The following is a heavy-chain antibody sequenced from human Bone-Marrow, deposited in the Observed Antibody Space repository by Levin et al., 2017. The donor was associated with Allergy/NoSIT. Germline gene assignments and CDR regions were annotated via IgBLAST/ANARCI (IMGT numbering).Heavy chain of an antibody. Sequence: LSLTCAASGFSFSAYNMNWVRQAPGKGLEWVSSISSSSAYIYYVDSVKGRFTISRDNAKNSLYLQMNSLRAEDTAVYYCARTIGFCSSTSCRGDYWGQGTLVTVSS. V-gene: IGHV3-21*01. CDR1: GFSFSAYN. J-gene: IGHJ4*02. CDR3: ARTIGFCSSTSCRGDY. D-gene: IGHD2-2*01. CDR2: ISSSSAYI.